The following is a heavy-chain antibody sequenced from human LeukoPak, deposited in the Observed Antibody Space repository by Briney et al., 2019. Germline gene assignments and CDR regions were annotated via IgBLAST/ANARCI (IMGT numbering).Heavy chain of an antibody. CDR3: ARAVGWYDILTGYYEENTRWFDP. D-gene: IGHD3-9*01. CDR2: IYHSGGT. J-gene: IGHJ5*02. CDR1: GGSISSGGYS. Sequence: PSETLSLTCAVSGGSISSGGYSWSWIRQPPGKGLEWIGYIYHSGGTYYNPSLKSRVTISVDRSKNQFSLKLSSVTAADTAVYYCARAVGWYDILTGYYEENTRWFDPWGQGTLVTVSS. V-gene: IGHV4-30-2*01.